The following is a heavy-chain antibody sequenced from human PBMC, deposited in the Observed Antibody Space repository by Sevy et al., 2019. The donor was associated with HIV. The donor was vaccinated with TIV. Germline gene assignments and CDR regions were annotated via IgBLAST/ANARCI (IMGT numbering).Heavy chain of an antibody. CDR1: DFTFSAND. Sequence: EGSLRLSCAASDFTFSANDMHWVHQATGEALEWVSSIGTLGDTFCPASVEGRFLISRDNDKKSLYLQMNDLRVGDTAVYYCARGVSVDGTGGWFDLWGQGTLVTVSS. J-gene: IGHJ5*02. D-gene: IGHD1-1*01. V-gene: IGHV3-13*01. CDR2: IGTLGDT. CDR3: ARGVSVDGTGGWFDL.